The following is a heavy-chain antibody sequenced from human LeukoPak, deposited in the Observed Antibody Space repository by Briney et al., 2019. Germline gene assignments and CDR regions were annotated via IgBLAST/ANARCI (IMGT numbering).Heavy chain of an antibody. D-gene: IGHD6-13*01. CDR3: ARAWKRVGIAAAGTLDY. V-gene: IGHV3-7*03. J-gene: IGHJ4*02. CDR1: GFTFSSYS. Sequence: GGSLRLSCAASGFTFSSYSVNWVRQAPGKGLEWVANIKQDGSEKYYVDSVKGRFTISRDNAKNSLYLQMNSLRAEDTAVYYCARAWKRVGIAAAGTLDYWGQGTLVTVSS. CDR2: IKQDGSEK.